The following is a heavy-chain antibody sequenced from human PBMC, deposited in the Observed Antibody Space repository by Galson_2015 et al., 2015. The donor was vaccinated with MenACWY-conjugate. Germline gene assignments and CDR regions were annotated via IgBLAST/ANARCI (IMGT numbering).Heavy chain of an antibody. Sequence: SLRLSCAASGFSFSHYGIHWVRQAPGLGLEWVAATWFDGSYEYYADSVRGRFTISRDNSRDTAYLQMNSLRADDTAVYYCARGRGLSSWYRFGMDVWGQG. CDR1: GFSFSHYG. D-gene: IGHD6-13*01. V-gene: IGHV3-33*01. CDR3: ARGRGLSSWYRFGMDV. J-gene: IGHJ6*02. CDR2: TWFDGSYE.